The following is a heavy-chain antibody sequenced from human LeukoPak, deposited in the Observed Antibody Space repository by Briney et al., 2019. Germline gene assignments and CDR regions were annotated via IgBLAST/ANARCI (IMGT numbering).Heavy chain of an antibody. CDR2: IYYSGST. Sequence: PSETLSLTCTVSGGSVSSGSYYWSWIRQPPGKGLEWIGYIYYSGSTNYNPSLKSRVTISVDTSKNQFSLKLSSVTAADTAVYYCARVSSGGAFDIWGQGTMVTVSS. V-gene: IGHV4-61*01. J-gene: IGHJ3*02. CDR1: GGSVSSGSYY. CDR3: ARVSSGGAFDI. D-gene: IGHD6-19*01.